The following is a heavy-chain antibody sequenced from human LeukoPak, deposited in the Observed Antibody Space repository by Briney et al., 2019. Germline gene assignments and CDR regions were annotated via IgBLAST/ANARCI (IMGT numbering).Heavy chain of an antibody. J-gene: IGHJ3*02. Sequence: GGSLRLSCAASGCTFGSYSRNWVGQAPGKGLEWVSSISSSSSDIYYADSVKGRFTISRDNAKNSLYLQMNSLRAEDTAVYYCARDYYGSGSPYRDAFDIWGQGTMVTVSS. V-gene: IGHV3-21*01. CDR1: GCTFGSYS. CDR3: ARDYYGSGSPYRDAFDI. CDR2: ISSSSSDI. D-gene: IGHD3-10*01.